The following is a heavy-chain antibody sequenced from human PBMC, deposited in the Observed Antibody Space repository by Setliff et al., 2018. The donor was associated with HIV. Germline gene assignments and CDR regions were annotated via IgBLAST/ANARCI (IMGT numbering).Heavy chain of an antibody. D-gene: IGHD3-22*01. CDR3: ARHGFYYGTSGWAGKKSPFDV. CDR1: RGSIRGTSYY. V-gene: IGHV4-39*01. CDR2: IAYSGST. Sequence: SETLSLTCSVSRGSIRGTSYYWGWIRQTPGGGLEWIGSIAYSGSTHYNPSLKSRFTMSVATSSKQFFLKLGSVTGADTAIYYCARHGFYYGTSGWAGKKSPFDVWGQGTMVTVS. J-gene: IGHJ3*01.